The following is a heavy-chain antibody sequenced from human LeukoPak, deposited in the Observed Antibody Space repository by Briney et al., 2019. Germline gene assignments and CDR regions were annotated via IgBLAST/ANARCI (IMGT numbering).Heavy chain of an antibody. CDR2: IYYSGST. CDR3: ARDEDGYVWGSFRA. V-gene: IGHV4-59*12. J-gene: IGHJ5*02. D-gene: IGHD3-16*02. CDR1: DDSITIYY. Sequence: SETLSLTCTVSDDSITIYYWSWIRQPPGKGLEWIGNIYYSGSTYYNPSLESRVTMSLDTSKNQFSLKLSSVTAADTAVYYCARDEDGYVWGSFRAWGQGTLVTVSS.